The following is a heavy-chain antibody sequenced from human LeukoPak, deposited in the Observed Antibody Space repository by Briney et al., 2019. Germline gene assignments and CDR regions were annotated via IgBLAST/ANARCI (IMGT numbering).Heavy chain of an antibody. Sequence: SETLSLTCTVSGGSISSYHWSWIRQPPGKGLEWIGYIYYSGSTNYNPSLKSRVTISVDTSKNQFSLKLSSVTAADTAVYYCARDVRTGRDRYFDYWGQGTLVTVSS. J-gene: IGHJ4*02. D-gene: IGHD1-1*01. CDR1: GGSISSYH. CDR3: ARDVRTGRDRYFDY. V-gene: IGHV4-59*01. CDR2: IYYSGST.